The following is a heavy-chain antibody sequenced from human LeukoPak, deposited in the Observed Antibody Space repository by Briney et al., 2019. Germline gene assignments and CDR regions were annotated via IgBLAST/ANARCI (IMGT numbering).Heavy chain of an antibody. CDR2: IYYSGST. D-gene: IGHD2-2*02. CDR1: GGSISSSYYY. Sequence: SETLSLTCTVSGGSISSSYYYWGWIRQPPGKGLEWIGSIYYSGSTNYNPSLKSRVTISVDTSKNQFSLKLSSVTAADTAVYYCARRGRYCSSTSCYNAFDIWGQGTMVTVSS. V-gene: IGHV4-39*07. J-gene: IGHJ3*02. CDR3: ARRGRYCSSTSCYNAFDI.